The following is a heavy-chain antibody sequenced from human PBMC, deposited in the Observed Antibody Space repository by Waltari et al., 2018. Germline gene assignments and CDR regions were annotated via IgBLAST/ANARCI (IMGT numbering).Heavy chain of an antibody. D-gene: IGHD5-18*01. J-gene: IGHJ6*03. V-gene: IGHV1-69*13. Sequence: QVQLVQSGAEVTKPGSSVKVSCKASGGTFSSYAISWVRPAPGQGLEWMGRIIPIFGTANYAQKFQGRVTITADKSTSTAYMELSSLRSEDTAVYYCAREGRYSYGYYYYYMDVWGKGTTVTISS. CDR3: AREGRYSYGYYYYYMDV. CDR1: GGTFSSYA. CDR2: IIPIFGTA.